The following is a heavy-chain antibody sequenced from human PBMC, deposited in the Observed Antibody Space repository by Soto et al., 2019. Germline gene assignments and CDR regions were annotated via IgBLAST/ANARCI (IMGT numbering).Heavy chain of an antibody. V-gene: IGHV4-4*02. CDR3: ARHEGWTGPDQ. CDR1: GASIGSGGW. Sequence: SETLSLTCAVTGASIGSGGWWSWVRQPPGKGLEWIAEIFHDGNTNYSPSLKSRVTISVDKSQNQFSLNVYSVTAADTAVYYCARHEGWTGPDQWGQGTLVTV. D-gene: IGHD2-8*02. J-gene: IGHJ5*02. CDR2: IFHDGNT.